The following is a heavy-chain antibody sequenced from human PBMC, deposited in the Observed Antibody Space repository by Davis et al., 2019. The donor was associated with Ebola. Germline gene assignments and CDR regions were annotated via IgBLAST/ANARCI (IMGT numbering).Heavy chain of an antibody. J-gene: IGHJ2*01. CDR2: IYYSGST. D-gene: IGHD2-15*01. CDR3: ARVNLVVVAEFYWYFDL. CDR1: GGSISSYY. Sequence: SETLSLTCTVSGGSISSYYWSWIRQPPGKGLEWIGYIYYSGSTYYNPSLKSRVTISVDTSKNQFSLKLSSVTAADTAVYYCARVNLVVVAEFYWYFDLWGRGTLVTVSS. V-gene: IGHV4-59*01.